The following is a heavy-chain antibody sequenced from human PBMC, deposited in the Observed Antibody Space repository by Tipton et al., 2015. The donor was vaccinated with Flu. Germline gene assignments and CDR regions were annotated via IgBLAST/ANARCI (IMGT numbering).Heavy chain of an antibody. V-gene: IGHV1-46*01. D-gene: IGHD2-8*01. CDR1: GYTLSYYY. CDR3: ARVLMVYGYFDY. CDR2: INPSGDST. J-gene: IGHJ4*02. Sequence: QMQLVQSGAEVKKPGASVKVSCKASGYTLSYYYMYWVRQAPGQGLEWMGIINPSGDSTNYAQKFQGRVTMTRDTSTSTVYMELSNLRSDDTAVYYWARVLMVYGYFDYWGQGTLVTVSS.